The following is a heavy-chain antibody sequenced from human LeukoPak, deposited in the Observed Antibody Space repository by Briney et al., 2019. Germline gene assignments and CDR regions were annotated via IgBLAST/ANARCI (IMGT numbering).Heavy chain of an antibody. D-gene: IGHD4-17*01. V-gene: IGHV1-69*06. Sequence: SVKVSCKASGGTFSNYGISWVRQAPGQGLEWMGGIIPLFTTTNYAQKFQGRVMITADKSTITAYMELSSLRSEDTAVYYCARTATTVIPAARFYYYMDVWGKGTMVTVSS. CDR2: IIPLFTTT. CDR3: ARTATTVIPAARFYYYMDV. J-gene: IGHJ6*03. CDR1: GGTFSNYG.